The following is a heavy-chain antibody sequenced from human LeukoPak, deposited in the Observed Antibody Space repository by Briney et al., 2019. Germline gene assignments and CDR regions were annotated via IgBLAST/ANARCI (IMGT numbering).Heavy chain of an antibody. Sequence: GRSLRLSCAASGFTFSSYDMHWVRQAPDKGQEWVAIIRYDGSNENYVDSVKGRFTISRDNSKKTLYLQMNSLRAEDTAVYYCARSRYNLDYWGQGTLVTVSS. D-gene: IGHD5-24*01. CDR2: IRYDGSNE. V-gene: IGHV3-33*01. CDR3: ARSRYNLDY. J-gene: IGHJ4*02. CDR1: GFTFSSYD.